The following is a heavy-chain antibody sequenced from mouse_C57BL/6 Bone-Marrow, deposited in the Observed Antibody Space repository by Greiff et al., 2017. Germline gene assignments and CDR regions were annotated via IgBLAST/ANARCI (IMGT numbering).Heavy chain of an antibody. V-gene: IGHV1-69*01. CDR1: GYTFTSYW. J-gene: IGHJ1*03. CDR3: ARNLYYGYDGYFDV. D-gene: IGHD2-2*01. CDR2: IDPSDSYT. Sequence: VQLQQPGAELVMPGASVKLSCKASGYTFTSYWMHWVKQRPGQGLEWIGEIDPSDSYTNYNQKFKGKSTLTVDKSSSTAYMQLRSLTSEDSAVYYCARNLYYGYDGYFDVWGTGTTVTVSS.